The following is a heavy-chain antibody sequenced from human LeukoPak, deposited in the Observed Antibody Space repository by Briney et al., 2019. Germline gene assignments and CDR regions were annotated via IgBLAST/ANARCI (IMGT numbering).Heavy chain of an antibody. CDR2: TTTIGGNI. CDR3: ARDPVINRGYDWDY. CDR1: GFTFSDYT. J-gene: IGHJ4*02. V-gene: IGHV3-11*01. D-gene: IGHD5-12*01. Sequence: GGSLRLSCAASGFTFSDYTMSWIRQAPGKGLECICFSTTTIGGNIYYAESVKGRITISRDNAKNSLYLQMNSLRAEETAVYYCARDPVINRGYDWDYWGQGTQVTVSS.